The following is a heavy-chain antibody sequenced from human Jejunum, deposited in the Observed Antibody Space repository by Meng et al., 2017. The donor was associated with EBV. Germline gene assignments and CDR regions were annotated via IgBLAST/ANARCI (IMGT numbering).Heavy chain of an antibody. V-gene: IGHV1-69*06. CDR1: GGTFSNYA. J-gene: IGHJ4*02. Sequence: QVQLVQSGAEVKKPGSSVKVSCKASGGTFSNYAFSWVRQAPGQGLEWMGGVIPIFATANYAQRFQGRVTITADKSTSTAYMELRSLRSEDTAVYYCARSSGGVVADYFDYWGQGTLVT. CDR3: ARSSGGVVADYFDY. CDR2: VIPIFATA. D-gene: IGHD3-16*02.